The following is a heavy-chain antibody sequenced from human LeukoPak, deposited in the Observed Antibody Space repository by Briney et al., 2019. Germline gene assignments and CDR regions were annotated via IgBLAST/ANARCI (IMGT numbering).Heavy chain of an antibody. V-gene: IGHV3-7*03. D-gene: IGHD3-22*01. CDR2: IKQDGSEK. Sequence: PGGSLRLSCAASGFTFSSYWMSWVRQAPGKGLEWVANIKQDGSEKYYVDSVKGRFTISRDNAKNSLYLQMNSLRAEDTALYYCARVPVYYDSSGLPYDAFDIWGQGTMVTVSS. J-gene: IGHJ3*02. CDR3: ARVPVYYDSSGLPYDAFDI. CDR1: GFTFSSYW.